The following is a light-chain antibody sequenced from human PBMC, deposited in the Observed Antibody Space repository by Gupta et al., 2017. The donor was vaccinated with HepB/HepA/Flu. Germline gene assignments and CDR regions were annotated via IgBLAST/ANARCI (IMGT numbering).Light chain of an antibody. V-gene: IGKV3-20*01. CDR1: QSFSRNF. J-gene: IGKJ4*01. Sequence: EIVLTHSPGTLSLSPGERATLSCRARQSFSRNFLAWYQQKAGQAPRLLIYGTSSRATGIPDRFSGSGCGTDFTLTISRLEPEDFAVYYCQQDGCSPFTFGRGTKVEIK. CDR2: GTS. CDR3: QQDGCSPFT.